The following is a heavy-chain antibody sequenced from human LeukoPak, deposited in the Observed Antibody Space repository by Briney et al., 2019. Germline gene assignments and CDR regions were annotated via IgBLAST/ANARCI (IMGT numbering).Heavy chain of an antibody. J-gene: IGHJ6*02. CDR3: ARELPGYYYGMDV. V-gene: IGHV3-30-3*01. D-gene: IGHD2-2*01. CDR2: ISYDGSNK. Sequence: GGSLRLSCAASGFTFSSYAMHWVRQAPGKGLEWVAVISYDGSNKYYADSVKGRFTISRDNSKNTLYLQMYSLRAEDAAVYYCARELPGYYYGMDVWGQGTTVTVSS. CDR1: GFTFSSYA.